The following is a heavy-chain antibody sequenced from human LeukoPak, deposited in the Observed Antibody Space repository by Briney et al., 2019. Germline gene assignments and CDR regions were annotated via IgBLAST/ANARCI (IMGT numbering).Heavy chain of an antibody. J-gene: IGHJ4*02. D-gene: IGHD2-8*02. Sequence: PGGSLRLYCAGSGVYWMSWVRQARGKGLEWVANINQDGSVIYYVDSVKGRFTISRDNAKNSLYLQMNSLRAEDTGVYYCATSSGAPGNMWGQGTLVTVSS. CDR3: ATSSGAPGNM. V-gene: IGHV3-7*01. CDR1: GVYW. CDR2: INQDGSVI.